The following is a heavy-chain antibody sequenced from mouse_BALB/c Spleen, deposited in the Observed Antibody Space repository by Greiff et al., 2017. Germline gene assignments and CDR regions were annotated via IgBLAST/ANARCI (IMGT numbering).Heavy chain of an antibody. CDR1: GFTFSSYA. V-gene: IGHV5-12-2*01. Sequence: EVKVEESGGGLVKPGGSLKLSCAASGFTFSSYAMSWVRQTPEKRLEWVAYISNGGGSTYYPDTVKGRFTISRDNAKNTLYLQMSSLKSEDTAMYYCARQDYDGYYWFAYWGQGTLVTVAA. J-gene: IGHJ3*01. CDR2: ISNGGGST. CDR3: ARQDYDGYYWFAY. D-gene: IGHD2-3*01.